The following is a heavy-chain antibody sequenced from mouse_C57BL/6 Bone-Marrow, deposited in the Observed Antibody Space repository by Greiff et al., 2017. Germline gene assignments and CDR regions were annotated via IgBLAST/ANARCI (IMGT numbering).Heavy chain of an antibody. Sequence: VQLKQPGAELVRPGTSVKLSCKASGYTFTSYWMPWVKQRPGQGLEWIGVIDPSDSYTNYNEKFKGKATLTVDTTSSTPYMQLSSLASEDAAVYYCARGELWDYDMDYWGQGTTVTVSS. D-gene: IGHD1-1*02. CDR2: IDPSDSYT. J-gene: IGHJ4*01. V-gene: IGHV1-59*01. CDR1: GYTFTSYW. CDR3: ARGELWDYDMDY.